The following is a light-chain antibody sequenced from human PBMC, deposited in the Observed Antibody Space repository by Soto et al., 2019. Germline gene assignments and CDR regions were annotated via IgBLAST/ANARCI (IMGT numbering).Light chain of an antibody. Sequence: QSALTQPASVSGSPGQSITISCTGTSSDVGGYKYVSWYQHHPGKTPKLMIYEVSNRPSGVSNRFSGSKSGNTDSLTISGLQSEDEADYYCSSYTSSSTSTDVVFGGGTKLTVL. V-gene: IGLV2-14*01. J-gene: IGLJ2*01. CDR3: SSYTSSSTSTDVV. CDR1: SSDVGGYKY. CDR2: EVS.